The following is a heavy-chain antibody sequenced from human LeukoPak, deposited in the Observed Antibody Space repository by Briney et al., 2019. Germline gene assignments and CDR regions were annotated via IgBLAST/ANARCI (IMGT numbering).Heavy chain of an antibody. CDR1: GGSISSGDYY. J-gene: IGHJ3*02. CDR3: AREVIVGATTSAFDI. V-gene: IGHV4-30-4*08. D-gene: IGHD1-26*01. Sequence: SETLSLTCTVSGGSISSGDYYWSWIRQPPGKGLEWIGYICYSGSTYYNPSLKSRVTISVDTSKNQFSLKLSSVTAADTAVYYCAREVIVGATTSAFDIWGQGTMVTVSS. CDR2: ICYSGST.